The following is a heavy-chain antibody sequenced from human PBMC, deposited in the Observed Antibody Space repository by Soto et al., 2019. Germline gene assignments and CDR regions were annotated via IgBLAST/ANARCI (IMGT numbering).Heavy chain of an antibody. CDR3: ARRSRIAARRGYYYYYMHV. D-gene: IGHD6-6*01. J-gene: IGHJ6*03. CDR2: IYYSGST. Sequence: SETLSLTCTVSGGSISSYYWSWIRQPPGKGLEWIGYIYYSGSTNYNPSLKSRVTISVDTSKNQFSLKLSSVTAADTAVYYCARRSRIAARRGYYYYYMHVWGKGTTVTVSS. CDR1: GGSISSYY. V-gene: IGHV4-59*08.